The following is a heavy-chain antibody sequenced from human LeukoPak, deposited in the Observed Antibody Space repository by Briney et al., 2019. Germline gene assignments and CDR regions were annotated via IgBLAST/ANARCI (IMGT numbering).Heavy chain of an antibody. D-gene: IGHD2-2*01. Sequence: VASVKVSCKASGYTFSDYYMHWVRQAPGQGLEWMGWINPNSGGTSYAQKFQDRITMTRDTSISTAHMELSRLRSDDTAVYYCASKGAGYCRSTNCQGAFDIWGQGTMVSVSS. J-gene: IGHJ3*02. CDR2: INPNSGGT. V-gene: IGHV1-2*02. CDR3: ASKGAGYCRSTNCQGAFDI. CDR1: GYTFSDYY.